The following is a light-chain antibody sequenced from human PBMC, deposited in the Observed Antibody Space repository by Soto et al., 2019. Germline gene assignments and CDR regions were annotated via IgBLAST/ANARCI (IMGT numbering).Light chain of an antibody. CDR3: QEYGTSRT. V-gene: IGKV1-39*02. J-gene: IGKJ1*01. Sequence: HMKQNPSSLSASVGDRVTMSFRASQSISNFLNWYQQAPGKAPKLLIYAASSLESGVPSRFSGSGSGTDFTLTISRLEPEDFAVYYCQEYGTSRTFGQGTKVDI. CDR2: AAS. CDR1: QSISNF.